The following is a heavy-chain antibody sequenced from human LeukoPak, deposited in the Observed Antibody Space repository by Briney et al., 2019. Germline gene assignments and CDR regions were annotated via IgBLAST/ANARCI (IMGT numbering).Heavy chain of an antibody. CDR2: ISSSSSYI. CDR3: VRDQGRWLQLHYFDY. D-gene: IGHD5-24*01. Sequence: GGSLRLSCAASGFTFSSYSMNWVRQAPGKGLEWVSSISSSSSYIYYADSVKGRFTISRDNAKNSLYLQMNSLRAEDTAVYYCVRDQGRWLQLHYFDYWGQGTLVTVSS. CDR1: GFTFSSYS. V-gene: IGHV3-21*01. J-gene: IGHJ4*02.